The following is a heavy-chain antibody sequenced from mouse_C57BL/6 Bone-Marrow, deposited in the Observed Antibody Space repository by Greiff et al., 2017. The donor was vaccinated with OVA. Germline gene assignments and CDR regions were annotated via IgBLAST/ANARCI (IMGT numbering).Heavy chain of an antibody. CDR2: IHPNSGST. CDR1: GYTFTSYW. Sequence: QVQLQQPGAELVKPGASVKLSCKASGYTFTSYWMHWVKQRPGQGLEWIGMIHPNSGSTKYNEKFKSKATLTVDKSSSTAYMQLSSLTSEDSAVYYCARWGNGYPWFAYWGQGTLVTVSA. V-gene: IGHV1-64*01. CDR3: ARWGNGYPWFAY. J-gene: IGHJ3*01. D-gene: IGHD2-2*01.